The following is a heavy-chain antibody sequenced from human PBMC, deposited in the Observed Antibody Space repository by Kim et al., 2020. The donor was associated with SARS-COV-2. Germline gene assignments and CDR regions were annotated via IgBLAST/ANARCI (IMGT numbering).Heavy chain of an antibody. Sequence: SVKVSCKASGGTFSSYDISWVRQAPGQGLEWMGGVIPISGTANYAQTFQGRVTITADKSTSTAYMELSSLRSEDTAVYYCARDIGSYSFDYWGQGTLVT. CDR1: GGTFSSYD. D-gene: IGHD1-26*01. CDR3: ARDIGSYSFDY. J-gene: IGHJ4*02. CDR2: VIPISGTA. V-gene: IGHV1-69*06.